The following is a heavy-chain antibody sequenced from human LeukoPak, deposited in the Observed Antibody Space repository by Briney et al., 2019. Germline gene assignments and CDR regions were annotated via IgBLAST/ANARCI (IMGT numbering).Heavy chain of an antibody. CDR1: GFTFSSYS. V-gene: IGHV3-30*04. D-gene: IGHD6-13*01. CDR2: IRQDGSDQ. J-gene: IGHJ3*02. Sequence: PGRSLRLSCAASGFTFSSYSMHWVRQAPGKGLEWVGGIRQDGSDQYYADSVKGQFTISRDDSKNTLYLQMNSLRAADTALYYCARETQQRQLSNPFEIWGQGTMVTVSS. CDR3: ARETQQRQLSNPFEI.